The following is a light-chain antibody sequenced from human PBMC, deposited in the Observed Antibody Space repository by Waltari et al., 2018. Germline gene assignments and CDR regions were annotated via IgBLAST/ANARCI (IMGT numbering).Light chain of an antibody. CDR1: SSDGGCYNY. Sequence: QSALTQPAPVSGSPGQSITISCTGTSSDGGCYNYVPWFQQHPGKAPKLMIFEVSKRPSGVSNRFSGSKSGNTASLTISGLQAEDEADYYCSSYTSSSTLVFGTGTKVTVL. CDR2: EVS. CDR3: SSYTSSSTLV. V-gene: IGLV2-14*01. J-gene: IGLJ1*01.